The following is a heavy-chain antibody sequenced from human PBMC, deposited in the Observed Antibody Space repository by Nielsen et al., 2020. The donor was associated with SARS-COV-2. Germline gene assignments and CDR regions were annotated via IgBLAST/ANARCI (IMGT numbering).Heavy chain of an antibody. V-gene: IGHV4-39*01. CDR1: GGSISSSSYY. CDR2: IYYSGST. CDR3: ARRGRDYYYGMDV. Sequence: SETLSLTCTASGGSISSSSYYWGWIRQPPGKGLEWIGSIYYSGSTYYNPSLKSRVTISVDTSKNQFSLKLSSVTAADTAVYYCARRGRDYYYGMDVWGQGTTVTVSS. J-gene: IGHJ6*02. D-gene: IGHD6-25*01.